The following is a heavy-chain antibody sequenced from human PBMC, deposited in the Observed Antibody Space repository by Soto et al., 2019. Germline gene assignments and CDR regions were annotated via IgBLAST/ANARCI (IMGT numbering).Heavy chain of an antibody. CDR2: ISSSSSTI. CDR1: GFTFSSYS. Sequence: EVQLVESGGGLVQPGGSLRLSCAASGFTFSSYSMNWVRQAPGKGLEWVSYISSSSSTIYYADSVKGRFTITRDNAKNSLYLQMNSRREEDTAVYYCAQDETYDILTGINRGSAFAIWGQGTMVTVSS. J-gene: IGHJ3*02. D-gene: IGHD3-9*01. V-gene: IGHV3-48*02. CDR3: AQDETYDILTGINRGSAFAI.